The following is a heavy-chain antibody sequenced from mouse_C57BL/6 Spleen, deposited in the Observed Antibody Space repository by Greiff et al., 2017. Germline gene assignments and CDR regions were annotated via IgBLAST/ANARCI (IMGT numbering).Heavy chain of an antibody. V-gene: IGHV1-55*01. J-gene: IGHJ1*03. CDR2: IYPGSGST. Sequence: VQLQQPGAELVKPGASVKMSCKASGYTFTSYWITWVKQRPGQGLEWIGDIYPGSGSTNYNEKFKSKATLTVDTSSSTAYMQLSSLTSEDSAVYYCARKGMGDYGGVYWYFDVWGTGTTVTVSS. CDR1: GYTFTSYW. D-gene: IGHD2-4*01. CDR3: ARKGMGDYGGVYWYFDV.